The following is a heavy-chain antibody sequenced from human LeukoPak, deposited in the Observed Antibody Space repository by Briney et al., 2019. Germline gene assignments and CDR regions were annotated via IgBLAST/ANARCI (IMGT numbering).Heavy chain of an antibody. Sequence: SETLSLTCAVYGGSFSAYYWSWIRQSPGKGLEWIGEINHSGTTNYNPSLKSRVTMSVDTSKNQFSLKLTSVTAADTAVYYCARVLAYWYFDLWGRGTLVTVSS. CDR2: INHSGTT. CDR3: ARVLAYWYFDL. J-gene: IGHJ2*01. CDR1: GGSFSAYY. V-gene: IGHV4-34*01.